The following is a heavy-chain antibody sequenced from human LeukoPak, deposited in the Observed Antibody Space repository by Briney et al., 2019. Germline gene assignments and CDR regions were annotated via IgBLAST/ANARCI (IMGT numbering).Heavy chain of an antibody. CDR3: ARDPYSGNYGNYYYYYMDV. Sequence: QSGGSLRLSCAASGFTFSSYSMNWVRQAPGKGLEWVSSISSSSSYIYYADSVKGRFTISRDNAKNSLYLQMNSLGPEDTAVYYCARDPYSGNYGNYYYYYMDVWGKGITVTISS. J-gene: IGHJ6*03. CDR2: ISSSSSYI. CDR1: GFTFSSYS. V-gene: IGHV3-21*01. D-gene: IGHD1-26*01.